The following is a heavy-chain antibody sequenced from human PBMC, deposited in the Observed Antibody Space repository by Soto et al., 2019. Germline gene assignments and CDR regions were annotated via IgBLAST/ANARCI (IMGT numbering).Heavy chain of an antibody. Sequence: GGSLRLSCAVSGFTFSSYAMHWVRQAPGKGLEWVAVISYDGSNKYYADSVKGRFTISRDNSKNTLYLQMNSLRAEDTAVYYCARETYYDFWSGPYYGMDVWGQGTTVTVSS. CDR3: ARETYYDFWSGPYYGMDV. CDR1: GFTFSSYA. J-gene: IGHJ6*02. D-gene: IGHD3-3*01. V-gene: IGHV3-30-3*01. CDR2: ISYDGSNK.